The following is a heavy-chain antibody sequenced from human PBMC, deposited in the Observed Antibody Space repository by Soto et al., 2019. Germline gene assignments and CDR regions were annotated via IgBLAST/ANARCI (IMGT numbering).Heavy chain of an antibody. CDR2: IDKVGTDS. Sequence: TGGSLRLSCAASEFTFSGRSVHWVRQAPGKGLVWVSGIDKVGTDSTYADSVKGRFTSSRDNAKNTVYLQMNSLRVEDTAVYYCARGWFGPDVWGKGTTVTVSS. CDR1: EFTFSGRS. V-gene: IGHV3-74*01. J-gene: IGHJ6*04. CDR3: ARGWFGPDV. D-gene: IGHD3-10*01.